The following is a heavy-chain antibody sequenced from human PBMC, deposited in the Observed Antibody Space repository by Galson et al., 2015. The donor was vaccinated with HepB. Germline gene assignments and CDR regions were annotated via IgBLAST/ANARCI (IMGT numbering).Heavy chain of an antibody. CDR3: ARGAVPAADYYYYMDV. CDR2: IGTAGDP. D-gene: IGHD2-2*01. J-gene: IGHJ6*03. V-gene: IGHV3-13*05. CDR1: GFTFSSYA. Sequence: PLRLDCADHGFTFSSYARHCARDATGKGLDWVSAIGTAGDPYYPGPVKGRFTISRENAKNSLYLQMNSLRAGDTAVYYCARGAVPAADYYYYMDVWGKGTTVTVSS.